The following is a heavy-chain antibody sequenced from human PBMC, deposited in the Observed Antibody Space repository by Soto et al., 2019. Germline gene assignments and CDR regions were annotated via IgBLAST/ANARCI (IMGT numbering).Heavy chain of an antibody. J-gene: IGHJ3*02. CDR2: ISYDGSNK. Sequence: QVQLVESGGGVVQPGRSLRLSCAASGFTFSSYGMHWVRQAPGKGLEWVAVISYDGSNKYYADSVKGRFTISRDNSKNTLYLQMNSLGAEETAGYYCARGGCGGDWYSCDGFDIWGQGKMVTVSS. CDR3: ARGGCGGDWYSCDGFDI. V-gene: IGHV3-30*03. CDR1: GFTFSSYG. D-gene: IGHD2-21*02.